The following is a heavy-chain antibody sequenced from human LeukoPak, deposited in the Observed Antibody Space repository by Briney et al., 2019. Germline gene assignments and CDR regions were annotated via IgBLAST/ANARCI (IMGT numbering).Heavy chain of an antibody. CDR2: IIPIFGTA. CDR3: ARGHITGTVTYLDY. CDR1: GGTFSSYA. V-gene: IGHV1-69*05. Sequence: SVKVSCKASGGTFSSYAISWVRQAPGQGLEWMGRIIPIFGTANYAQKLQGRVTITTDESTSTAYMELSSLRSEDTAVYYCARGHITGTVTYLDYWGQGTLVTVSS. D-gene: IGHD1-7*01. J-gene: IGHJ4*02.